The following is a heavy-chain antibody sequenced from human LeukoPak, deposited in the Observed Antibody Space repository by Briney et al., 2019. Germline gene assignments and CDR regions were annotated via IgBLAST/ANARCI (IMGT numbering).Heavy chain of an antibody. CDR1: GGSISSYY. J-gene: IGHJ4*02. CDR2: IYYSGST. Sequence: PSETLSLTCTVSGGSISSYYWSWIRQPPGKGLEWIGYIYYSGSTNYNPSLKSRVTISVDTSKNQFSLELSSVTAADTAVYYCARTKYYGADFDYWGQGTLVTVSS. CDR3: ARTKYYGADFDY. D-gene: IGHD4-17*01. V-gene: IGHV4-59*01.